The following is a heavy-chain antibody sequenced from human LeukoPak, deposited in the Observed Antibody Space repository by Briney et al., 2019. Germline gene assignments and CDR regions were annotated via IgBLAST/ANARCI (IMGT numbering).Heavy chain of an antibody. V-gene: IGHV4-34*01. CDR3: SRELAWGPADY. Sequence: PSETLSLTCAVYGGSFSGYYWSWIRQPPGKGLEWIGEINHSGSTNYNPSLKSRVTISVDTSKNQFSLKLSSVTAADTAVYYCSRELAWGPADYWGQGTLVTVSS. J-gene: IGHJ4*02. D-gene: IGHD7-27*01. CDR2: INHSGST. CDR1: GGSFSGYY.